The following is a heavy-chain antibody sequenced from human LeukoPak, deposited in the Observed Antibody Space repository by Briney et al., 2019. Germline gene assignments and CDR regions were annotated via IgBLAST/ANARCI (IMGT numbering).Heavy chain of an antibody. CDR1: GFTFSGYA. Sequence: GESLRLSCAASGFTFSGYAMSWVRQAPGKGLEWVSAITGSGGSTYYGDSVKGRFTISRDNSKNTLLLQMNSLRAEDTAVYYCAKGRRDILTGYYEGAPHWGQGTLVTVSS. CDR3: AKGRRDILTGYYEGAPH. CDR2: ITGSGGST. J-gene: IGHJ4*02. V-gene: IGHV3-23*01. D-gene: IGHD3-9*01.